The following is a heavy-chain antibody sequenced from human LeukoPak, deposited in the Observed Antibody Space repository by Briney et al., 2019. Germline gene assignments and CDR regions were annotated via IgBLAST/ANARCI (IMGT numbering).Heavy chain of an antibody. CDR1: GFTFSSYA. Sequence: GGSLRLSCSASGFTFSSYAMRWVRQAPGKGLEWVADISYDGSNKNYADSVKGRFTISRDNSKNTLYLQMSSLRAEDTAVYYCGKGSRVEPVAYCDYWGQGTLVTVSS. CDR2: ISYDGSNK. V-gene: IGHV3-30-3*01. J-gene: IGHJ4*02. CDR3: GKGSRVEPVAYCDY. D-gene: IGHD2-2*01.